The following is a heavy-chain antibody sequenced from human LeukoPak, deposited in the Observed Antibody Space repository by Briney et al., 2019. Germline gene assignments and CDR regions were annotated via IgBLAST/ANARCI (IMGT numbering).Heavy chain of an antibody. V-gene: IGHV1-69*13. Sequence: SVKVSCKSSGGTFSSYAISWVRQAPGQGLEWMGGIIPIFGTANFAQKFRGRLTVTADESTSAAYMYLSRLRSGDTPVYFCAIGLNGDYVVPFVYWGERTLVTPSP. CDR1: GGTFSSYA. CDR2: IIPIFGTA. D-gene: IGHD4-17*01. J-gene: IGHJ4*02. CDR3: AIGLNGDYVVPFVY.